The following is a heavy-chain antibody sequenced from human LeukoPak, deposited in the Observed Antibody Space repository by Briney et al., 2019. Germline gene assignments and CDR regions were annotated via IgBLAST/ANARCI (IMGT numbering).Heavy chain of an antibody. Sequence: SETLSLTCTVSGVSISTYYWSWIRQPPGKGLEWIGYIYFSGSTSYNSSLKSRATISLDTPKNQFSLRLSSVTAADTAVYYCARSFDSRGYYYYGMDVWGQGTTVTVSS. CDR3: ARSFDSRGYYYYGMDV. J-gene: IGHJ6*02. D-gene: IGHD3-22*01. V-gene: IGHV4-59*01. CDR2: IYFSGST. CDR1: GVSISTYY.